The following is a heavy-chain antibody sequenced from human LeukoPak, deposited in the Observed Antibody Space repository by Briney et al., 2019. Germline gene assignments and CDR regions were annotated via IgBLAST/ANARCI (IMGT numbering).Heavy chain of an antibody. Sequence: SGGSLRLSCTASGFTFGDYAVSWFRQAPGKGLEWVGRIKSKTDGGTTDYAAPVKGRFTISRDNSKNTLYLQMNSLKTEDTAVYYCTTPIWFGGTDYWGQGTLVTVSS. V-gene: IGHV3-15*01. CDR2: IKSKTDGGTT. D-gene: IGHD3-10*01. J-gene: IGHJ4*02. CDR1: GFTFGDYA. CDR3: TTPIWFGGTDY.